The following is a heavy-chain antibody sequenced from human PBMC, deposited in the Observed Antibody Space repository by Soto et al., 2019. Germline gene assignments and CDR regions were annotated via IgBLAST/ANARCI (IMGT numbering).Heavy chain of an antibody. V-gene: IGHV3-23*01. J-gene: IGHJ4*02. CDR1: GFTFSTYA. CDR2: ISGTGGNI. D-gene: IGHD5-12*01. CDR3: AKTDIDLPKPY. Sequence: EVQLLESGGGLVQPGGSLRLSCAASGFTFSTYAMSWVRQAPGRGLEWVSAISGTGGNIYYADSVKGRFTISRDNSKNTLHLQMNSLRAEDAAVYYCAKTDIDLPKPYWGQGTLVTVSS.